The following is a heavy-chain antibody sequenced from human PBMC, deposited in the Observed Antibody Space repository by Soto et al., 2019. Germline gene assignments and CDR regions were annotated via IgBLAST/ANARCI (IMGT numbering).Heavy chain of an antibody. CDR1: GFTFNNYA. CDR3: VDRCSGGRCSPFDY. D-gene: IGHD2-15*01. CDR2: VSAGGTSA. Sequence: EVQLLESGGGLVQPGGSLRLSCAASGFTFNNYAMGWVRPAPGKGLEWVSAVSAGGTSAYYAASVEGRFTISRDNSKNTLYLQMNSLRVEDTARYYCVDRCSGGRCSPFDYWGQGTLVTVAS. V-gene: IGHV3-23*01. J-gene: IGHJ4*02.